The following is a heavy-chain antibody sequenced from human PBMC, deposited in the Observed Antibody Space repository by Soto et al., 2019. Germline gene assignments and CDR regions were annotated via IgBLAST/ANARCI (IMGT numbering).Heavy chain of an antibody. CDR3: ATAFYNWFDP. V-gene: IGHV1-24*01. CDR1: GYTLTELS. J-gene: IGHJ5*02. CDR2: FDPEDGET. Sequence: GASVKVSCKVSGYTLTELSMHWVRQAPGKGLEWMGGFDPEDGETIYAQKFQGRVTMTEDTSTDTAYMELSSPRSEDTAVYYYATAFYNWFDPWGQGTPVPVSS.